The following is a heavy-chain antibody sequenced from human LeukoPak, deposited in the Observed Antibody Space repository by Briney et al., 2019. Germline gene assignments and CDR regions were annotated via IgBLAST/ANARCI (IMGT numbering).Heavy chain of an antibody. Sequence: SETLSLTRTVSGGSISSSSYYWGWIRQPPGKGLEWIGSIYYSGSTYYNPSLKSRVTISVDTSKNQFSLKLSSVTAADTAVYYCARQTAYYYGSGSYYNRPYFDYWGQGTLVTVSS. CDR2: IYYSGST. CDR3: ARQTAYYYGSGSYYNRPYFDY. CDR1: GGSISSSSYY. V-gene: IGHV4-39*01. D-gene: IGHD3-10*01. J-gene: IGHJ4*02.